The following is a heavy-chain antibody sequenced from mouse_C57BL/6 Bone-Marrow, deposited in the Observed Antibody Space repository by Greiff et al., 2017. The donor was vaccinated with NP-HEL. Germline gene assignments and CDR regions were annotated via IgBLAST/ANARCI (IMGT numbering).Heavy chain of an antibody. V-gene: IGHV1-50*01. CDR1: GYTFTSYW. CDR2: IDPSDSYT. Sequence: QVQLQQPGAELVKPGASVKLSCKASGYTFTSYWMQWVKQRPGQGLEWIGEIDPSDSYTNYNQKFKGKATLTVDTSSSTAYMQLSSLTSEDTAVYYCTTGDYYGSIPAYWGQGTLVTVSA. CDR3: TTGDYYGSIPAY. J-gene: IGHJ3*01. D-gene: IGHD1-1*01.